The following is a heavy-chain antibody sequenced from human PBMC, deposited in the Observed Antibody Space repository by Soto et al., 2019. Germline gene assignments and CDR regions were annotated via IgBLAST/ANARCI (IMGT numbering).Heavy chain of an antibody. V-gene: IGHV4-59*01. D-gene: IGHD6-13*01. J-gene: IGHJ4*02. CDR3: ARAVDRAAPGVDY. CDR1: GGSISPYF. CDR2: IYYKGST. Sequence: TSETLSLTCSVSGGSISPYFWGWIRQSPGKGLEWIGYIYYKGSTNYNPSLKSRVTISVDTSKNQVSLNLSSVTAADTAVYYCARAVDRAAPGVDYWGRGTLVTVSS.